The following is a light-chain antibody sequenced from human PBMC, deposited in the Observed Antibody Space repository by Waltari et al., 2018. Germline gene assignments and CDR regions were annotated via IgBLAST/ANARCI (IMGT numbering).Light chain of an antibody. CDR3: AAWDDSLSGPGV. J-gene: IGLJ3*02. V-gene: IGLV1-47*01. CDR2: RNN. CDR1: SSNIGSNY. Sequence: QSVLTQPPSASGTPGQRVTISCSGSSSNIGSNYVYWYQQLPGTAPKLLIYRNNQWPSGVPDRFSGSKSDTSASLAISGLRSEDEADYYCAAWDDSLSGPGVFGGGTKLTVL.